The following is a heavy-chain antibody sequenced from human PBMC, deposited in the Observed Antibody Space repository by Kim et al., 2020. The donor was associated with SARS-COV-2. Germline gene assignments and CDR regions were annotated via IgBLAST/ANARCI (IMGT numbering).Heavy chain of an antibody. D-gene: IGHD6-19*01. CDR1: GFTFSSYG. J-gene: IGHJ6*02. CDR3: AKEEGSGYSSGWTYYYYALGV. V-gene: IGHV3-30*18. Sequence: GGSLRLSCAASGFTFSSYGMHWVRQAPGKGLEWVAVISYDGSNKYYADSVKGRFTISRDNAKNTLYLQMNSLRAEDTAVYYCAKEEGSGYSSGWTYYYYALGVWGPGSTVTAS. CDR2: ISYDGSNK.